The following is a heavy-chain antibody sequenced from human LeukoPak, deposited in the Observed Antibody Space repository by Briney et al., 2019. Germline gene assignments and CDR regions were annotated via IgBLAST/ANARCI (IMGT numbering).Heavy chain of an antibody. J-gene: IGHJ3*02. CDR1: GFNASSNY. Sequence: GGSLRLSCAASGFNASSNYMSWVRQAPGKGLDWVSVIYIGGSTYYADSVKDRLTISRDNSKNSLYLQMNSLRAEDTAVYYCARGFPFEYYYDSSGSPHAFDIWGQGTMVTVSS. V-gene: IGHV3-66*02. CDR3: ARGFPFEYYYDSSGSPHAFDI. D-gene: IGHD3-22*01. CDR2: IYIGGST.